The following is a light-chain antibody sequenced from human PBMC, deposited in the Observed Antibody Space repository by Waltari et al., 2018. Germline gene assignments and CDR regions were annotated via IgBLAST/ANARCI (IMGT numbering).Light chain of an antibody. V-gene: IGKV1-39*01. Sequence: DIQMTQCPSSLSASVGDRVTLTCRASQSISYYLNWYQHKPGKAPKLLIYGASSLQSGVPSTCSGSGSGTDFTLTISSLQPEDFATYFCQQSFRTPYTFGQGTKLEIK. CDR2: GAS. J-gene: IGKJ2*01. CDR1: QSISYY. CDR3: QQSFRTPYT.